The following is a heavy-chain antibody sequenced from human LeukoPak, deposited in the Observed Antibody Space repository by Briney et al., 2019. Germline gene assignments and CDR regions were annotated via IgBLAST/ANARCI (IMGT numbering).Heavy chain of an antibody. D-gene: IGHD2/OR15-2a*01. J-gene: IGHJ4*02. CDR3: ATLSRFDY. CDR2: IYSGGST. Sequence: GGALRLSCAVSAFSVSGNSMTWVRQAPGKGLEWVSVIYSGGSTYYADSVKGRFTISRDNSKNTLYLQMNSLRAEDTAVYYCATLSRFDYWGQGTLVTVSS. V-gene: IGHV3-66*01. CDR1: AFSVSGNS.